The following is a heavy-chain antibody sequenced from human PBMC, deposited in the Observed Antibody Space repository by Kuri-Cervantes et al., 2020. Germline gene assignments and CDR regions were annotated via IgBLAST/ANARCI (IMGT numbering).Heavy chain of an antibody. CDR1: GFTFSNAW. CDR3: AREVDTNWFDP. V-gene: IGHV3-15*01. Sequence: GESLKISCAASGFTFSNAWMSWVRQAPGKGLEWVGRIKGKTDGGTTDYAAPVKGRFTISRDNAKNSLYLQMNSLRAEDAAVYYCAREVDTNWFDPWGQGTLVTVSS. J-gene: IGHJ5*02. CDR2: IKGKTDGGTT. D-gene: IGHD3-9*01.